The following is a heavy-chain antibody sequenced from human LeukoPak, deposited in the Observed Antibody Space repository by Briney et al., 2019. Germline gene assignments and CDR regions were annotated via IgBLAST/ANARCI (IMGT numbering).Heavy chain of an antibody. CDR3: TTKVIRGNSGDDYDD. CDR1: GVTFSSYG. D-gene: IGHD5-12*01. J-gene: IGHJ4*02. V-gene: IGHV3-30*03. Sequence: GGSLRLSCAASGVTFSSYGMHWVRQAPGKGLEGVALISSDGNDKLYGDSVKGRFTISRDDSKSTLYLQMNSLRAEDTAVYYCTTKVIRGNSGDDYDDWGQGTLVTVSS. CDR2: ISSDGNDK.